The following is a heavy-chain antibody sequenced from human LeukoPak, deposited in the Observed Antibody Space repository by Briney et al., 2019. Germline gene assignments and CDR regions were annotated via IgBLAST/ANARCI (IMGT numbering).Heavy chain of an antibody. Sequence: GGSLRLSCAASGFTFSSYGMSWVRQGPGKGLECVSAISGSGGSTYYADSVKGRFTISRHNSKNTLYLQMNSLRAEDTAVYSCAKDWPHMHGWFDPWGQGTLVTVSS. CDR3: AKDWPHMHGWFDP. J-gene: IGHJ5*02. CDR2: ISGSGGST. CDR1: GFTFSSYG. D-gene: IGHD2-2*01. V-gene: IGHV3-23*01.